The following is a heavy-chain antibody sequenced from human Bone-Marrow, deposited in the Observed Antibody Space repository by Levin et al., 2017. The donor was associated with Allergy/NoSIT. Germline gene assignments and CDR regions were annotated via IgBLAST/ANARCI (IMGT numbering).Heavy chain of an antibody. CDR1: GGTFSSYA. CDR2: IIPIFGTA. D-gene: IGHD6-19*01. V-gene: IGHV1-69*13. J-gene: IGHJ4*02. Sequence: ASVKVSCKASGGTFSSYAISWVRQAPGQGLEWMGGIIPIFGTANYAQKFQGRVTITADESTSTAYMELSSLRSEDTAVYYCARDQAMAVAGTPYYFDYWGQGTLVTVSS. CDR3: ARDQAMAVAGTPYYFDY.